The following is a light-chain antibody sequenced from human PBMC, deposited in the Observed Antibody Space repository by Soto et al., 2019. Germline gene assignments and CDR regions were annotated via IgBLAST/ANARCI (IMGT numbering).Light chain of an antibody. CDR1: QSVSSSY. CDR2: GAS. V-gene: IGKV3-20*01. Sequence: EIVLTQSPGTLSLSPVERATRSCMSSQSVSSSYLAWYQQKPGQAPRLLIYGASSRATGIPDRFSGSGSGTDFTLTISRLEPEDFAVYYCQQYGSSPWTFGQGTKVDIK. CDR3: QQYGSSPWT. J-gene: IGKJ1*01.